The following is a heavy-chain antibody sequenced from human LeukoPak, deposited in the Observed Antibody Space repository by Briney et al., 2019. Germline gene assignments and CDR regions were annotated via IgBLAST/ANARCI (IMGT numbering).Heavy chain of an antibody. Sequence: TGVSLRLSCAASGFTFRSYWMSWVRQAPGKGLEWVANIKQDGSEKYYVDSVKGRFTISRDNAKNSLYLQMNSLRAEDTAVYYCARAGAIAARPGYWGQGTLVTVSS. CDR1: GFTFRSYW. CDR2: IKQDGSEK. D-gene: IGHD6-6*01. CDR3: ARAGAIAARPGY. V-gene: IGHV3-7*03. J-gene: IGHJ4*02.